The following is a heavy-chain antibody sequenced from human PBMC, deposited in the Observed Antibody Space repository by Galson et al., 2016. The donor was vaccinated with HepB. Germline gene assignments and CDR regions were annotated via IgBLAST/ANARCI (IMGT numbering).Heavy chain of an antibody. CDR3: ARIVVGADRRFDF. J-gene: IGHJ4*02. V-gene: IGHV4-4*02. CDR1: GGSISSSNW. D-gene: IGHD2-15*01. Sequence: SETLSLTCAVSGGSISSSNWWSWVRQPPGKGLEWIGEIYHSGYTNYNPSLKSRVTISLEKSKNQFSLNLTSVTAADTAVYYCARIVVGADRRFDFWGQGTLVTVSS. CDR2: IYHSGYT.